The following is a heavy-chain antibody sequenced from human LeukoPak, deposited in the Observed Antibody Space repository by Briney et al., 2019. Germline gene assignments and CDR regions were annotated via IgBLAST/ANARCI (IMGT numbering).Heavy chain of an antibody. CDR1: GGSISSYY. CDR3: ASSYSSSGTFDY. D-gene: IGHD6-6*01. J-gene: IGHJ4*02. CDR2: IYHSGST. Sequence: PSETLSLTCTVSGGSISSYYWSWIRQPPGKGLEWIGYIYHSGSTYYNPSLKSRVTISVDRSKNQFSLKLSSVTAADTAVYYCASSYSSSGTFDYWGQGTLVTVSS. V-gene: IGHV4-59*12.